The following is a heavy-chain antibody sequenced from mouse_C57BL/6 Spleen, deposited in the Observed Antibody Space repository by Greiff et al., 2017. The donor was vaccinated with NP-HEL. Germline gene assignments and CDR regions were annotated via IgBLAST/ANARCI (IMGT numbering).Heavy chain of an antibody. V-gene: IGHV1-64*01. CDR2: IHPNSGST. CDR1: GYTFTSYW. D-gene: IGHD1-1*01. J-gene: IGHJ3*01. CDR3: ARYGTTVVAPLAY. Sequence: QVQLQQPGAELVKPGASVKLSCKASGYTFTSYWMHWVKQRPGQGLEWIGMIHPNSGSTNYNEKFKSKATLTVDKSSSTAYMQLSSLTSEDSAVYYCARYGTTVVAPLAYWGQGTLVTVSA.